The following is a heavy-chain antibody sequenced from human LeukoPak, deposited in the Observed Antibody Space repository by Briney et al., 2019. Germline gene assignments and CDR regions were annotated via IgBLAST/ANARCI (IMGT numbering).Heavy chain of an antibody. Sequence: GGSLRLPCAASGFTFSSHWMSWVRQAPGKGLEWVANIKQDGSGEYYVDSVKDRFTISRDNANNSLYLEMNSLRAEDTAIYYCARVHDYGDLRVWFDLWGQGTLVTVSS. J-gene: IGHJ5*02. CDR3: ARVHDYGDLRVWFDL. CDR2: IKQDGSGE. CDR1: GFTFSSHW. D-gene: IGHD4-17*01. V-gene: IGHV3-7*04.